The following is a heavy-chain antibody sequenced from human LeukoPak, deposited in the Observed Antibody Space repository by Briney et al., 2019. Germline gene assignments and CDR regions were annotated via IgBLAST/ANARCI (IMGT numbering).Heavy chain of an antibody. D-gene: IGHD2-15*01. V-gene: IGHV3-23*01. CDR2: ISGGGGST. J-gene: IGHJ4*02. CDR3: AKDGRGSWPLDFDY. Sequence: QAGGSLRLSCAASGFTFSSYAMSWVRQPPGKGLEWVSAISGGGGSTYYADSVKGRFTISRDNSKNTLYLQMNSLRAEDTAVYYCAKDGRGSWPLDFDYWGQGTLVTVSS. CDR1: GFTFSSYA.